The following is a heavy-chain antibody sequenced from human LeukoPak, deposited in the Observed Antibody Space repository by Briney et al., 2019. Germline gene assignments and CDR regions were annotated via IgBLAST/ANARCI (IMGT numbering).Heavy chain of an antibody. J-gene: IGHJ4*02. V-gene: IGHV4-59*01. CDR2: IHYSGST. D-gene: IGHD6-13*01. CDR1: GGSISSYY. Sequence: PSETLFLTCTVSGGSISSYYWSWIRQPPGKGLEWIGYIHYSGSTNYNPSLKSRVTISVDTSKNQFSLKLSSVTAADTAVYYCARAAGPLAAPDFWGQGTPVTVSS. CDR3: ARAAGPLAAPDF.